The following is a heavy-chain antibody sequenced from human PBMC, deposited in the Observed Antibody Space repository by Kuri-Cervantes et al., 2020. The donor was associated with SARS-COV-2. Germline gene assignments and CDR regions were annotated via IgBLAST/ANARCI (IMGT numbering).Heavy chain of an antibody. J-gene: IGHJ6*02. CDR2: INPNSGGT. D-gene: IGHD2-15*01. Sequence: ASVKVSCKASGYTFTSYGINWVRQATGQGLEWMGRINPNSGGTNYAQKFQGRVTMTRDTSISTAYMELSRLRSEDTAVYYCASCSGGSCYSPYYYGMDVWGQGTTVTVSS. CDR3: ASCSGGSCYSPYYYGMDV. CDR1: GYTFTSYG. V-gene: IGHV1-2*06.